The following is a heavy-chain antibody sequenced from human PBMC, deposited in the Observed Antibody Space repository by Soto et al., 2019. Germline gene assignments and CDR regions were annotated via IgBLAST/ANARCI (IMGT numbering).Heavy chain of an antibody. CDR3: ARDRAERGSSWYLDIGYFDY. D-gene: IGHD6-13*01. CDR1: GYTFTSYA. Sequence: ASVKVSCKASGYTFTSYAMHWVRQAPGQRLEWMGWINAGNGNTKYSQKFQGRVTITRDTSASTAYMELSSLRSEDTAVYYCARDRAERGSSWYLDIGYFDYWGQGTLVTVSS. V-gene: IGHV1-3*01. CDR2: INAGNGNT. J-gene: IGHJ4*02.